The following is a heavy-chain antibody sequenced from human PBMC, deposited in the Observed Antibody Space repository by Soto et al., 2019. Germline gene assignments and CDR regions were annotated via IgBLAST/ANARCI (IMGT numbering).Heavy chain of an antibody. J-gene: IGHJ6*02. CDR1: GGTFSSYA. D-gene: IGHD3-10*01. CDR3: ATRGGLLRGVIITGRYYYYGMDV. Sequence: SVKVSCKASGGTFSSYAISWVRQAPGQGLEWMGGIIPIFGTANYAQKFQGRVTITADESTSTAYMELSSLRSEDTAVYYCATRGGLLRGVIITGRYYYYGMDVWGQGTTVTVSS. CDR2: IIPIFGTA. V-gene: IGHV1-69*13.